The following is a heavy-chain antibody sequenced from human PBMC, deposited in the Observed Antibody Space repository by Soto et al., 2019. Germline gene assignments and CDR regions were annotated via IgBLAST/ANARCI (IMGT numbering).Heavy chain of an antibody. V-gene: IGHV3-11*01. J-gene: IGHJ6*02. CDR2: MSGSGDAI. Sequence: NPGGSLRLSCTTSGFTFSDYYMTWVRQAPGKGLEWISHMSGSGDAIYYADSVKGRFTISRDNAKNSLHLEMNSLRVEDTAMYYCVRGNFYYGMDVWGQGTTVTVSS. CDR1: GFTFSDYY. CDR3: VRGNFYYGMDV.